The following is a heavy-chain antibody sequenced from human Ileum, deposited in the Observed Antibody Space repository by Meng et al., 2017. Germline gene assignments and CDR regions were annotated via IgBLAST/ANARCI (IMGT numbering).Heavy chain of an antibody. J-gene: IGHJ4*02. V-gene: IGHV3-74*01. D-gene: IGHD3/OR15-3a*01. CDR3: ARDWDWVVWDY. CDR2: IKPDGRTT. CDR1: GFTFSHFA. Sequence: VRGGESGGGLVKPGGSLRSSCAASGFTFSHFAMGWVRQAPGKGLVWVSQIKPDGRTTAYADSVKGRFTISRDNAKSTLYLEMNSLRAEDAAVYYCARDWDWVVWDYWGQGTLVTVSS.